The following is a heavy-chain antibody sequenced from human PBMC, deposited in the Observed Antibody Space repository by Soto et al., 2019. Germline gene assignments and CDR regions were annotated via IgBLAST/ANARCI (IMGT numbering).Heavy chain of an antibody. J-gene: IGHJ1*01. Sequence: PGGSLRLSCGSCVFPFRLDGTPGVRPARGKGLEWVAVISYDGSNKSYADSVKGRFTISRDNSKNTLYLQMNSLRAEDTAVYFCGTLANWGQ. CDR3: GTLAN. V-gene: IGHV3-30*03. CDR2: ISYDGSNK. CDR1: VFPFRLDG.